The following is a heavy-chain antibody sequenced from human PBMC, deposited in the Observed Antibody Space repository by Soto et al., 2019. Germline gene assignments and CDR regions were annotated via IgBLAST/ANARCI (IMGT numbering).Heavy chain of an antibody. CDR3: VREVSRDDKSHSRGWFVP. CDR1: GFTFSPYW. D-gene: IGHD2-2*01. J-gene: IGHJ5*02. V-gene: IGHV3-74*01. CDR2: INHDGIDT. Sequence: EVQLVESGGGLVQPGGSLRLSCATSGFTFSPYWMHWVRQAPGMGLMWVSRINHDGIDTIYADSLRGRFIVSRANAQNSVYLQMNSLTVEDTAVYYCVREVSRDDKSHSRGWFVPWGHGALGTVSS.